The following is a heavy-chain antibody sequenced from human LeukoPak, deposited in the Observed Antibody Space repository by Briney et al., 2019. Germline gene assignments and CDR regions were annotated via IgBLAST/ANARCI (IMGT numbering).Heavy chain of an antibody. V-gene: IGHV3-7*01. D-gene: IGHD1-26*01. J-gene: IGHJ4*02. Sequence: GGSLRLSCAASGFTFSGYWMSWVRQTPEKGLEWVANIKQDGYEKYYVDSVKGRFTISRDNAKNSLYLQMNSLRADDTAVYYCARDKIVGPTTLDYWGQGTLVTVSS. CDR3: ARDKIVGPTTLDY. CDR1: GFTFSGYW. CDR2: IKQDGYEK.